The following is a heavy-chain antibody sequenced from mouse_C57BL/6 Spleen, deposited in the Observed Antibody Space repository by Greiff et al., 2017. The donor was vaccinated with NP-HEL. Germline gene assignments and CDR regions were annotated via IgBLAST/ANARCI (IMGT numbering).Heavy chain of an antibody. CDR2: IYPGDGDT. V-gene: IGHV1-82*01. CDR1: GYAFSSSW. CDR3: ARDHYDYDEGYYYAMDY. J-gene: IGHJ4*01. D-gene: IGHD2-4*01. Sequence: QVQLKESGPELVKPGASVKISCKASGYAFSSSWMNWVKQRPGKGLEWIGRIYPGDGDTNYNGKFKGKATLTADKSSSTAYMQLSSLTSEDSAVYFCARDHYDYDEGYYYAMDYWGQGTSVTVSS.